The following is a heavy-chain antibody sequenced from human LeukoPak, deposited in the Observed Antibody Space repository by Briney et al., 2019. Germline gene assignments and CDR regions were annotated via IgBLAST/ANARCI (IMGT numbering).Heavy chain of an antibody. D-gene: IGHD2/OR15-2a*01. CDR1: GFTFSSYA. CDR3: AGDIYPLYYYGMDV. Sequence: GGSLRLSCAASGFTFSSYALNWGRQAPGKGLEWVAVISYDGSDEYYVESVKGRFTISRDNSKDTLYLHMNGLIVEDTAVYYCAGDIYPLYYYGMDVWGPGTTVTVSS. V-gene: IGHV3-30-3*01. J-gene: IGHJ6*02. CDR2: ISYDGSDE.